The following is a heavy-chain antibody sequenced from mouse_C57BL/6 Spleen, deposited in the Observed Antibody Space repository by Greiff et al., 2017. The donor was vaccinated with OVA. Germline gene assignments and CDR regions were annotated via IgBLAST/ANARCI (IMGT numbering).Heavy chain of an antibody. D-gene: IGHD2-1*01. J-gene: IGHJ2*01. CDR1: GFTFSSYT. CDR2: ISGGGGNT. V-gene: IGHV5-9*01. CDR3: ARDRYGNSLDY. Sequence: DVMLVESGGGLVKPGGSLKLSCAASGFTFSSYTMSWVRQTPEKRLEWVATISGGGGNTYYPDSVKGRFTISRDNAKNTLYLQMSSLRSEDTALYYCARDRYGNSLDYWGQGTTLTVSS.